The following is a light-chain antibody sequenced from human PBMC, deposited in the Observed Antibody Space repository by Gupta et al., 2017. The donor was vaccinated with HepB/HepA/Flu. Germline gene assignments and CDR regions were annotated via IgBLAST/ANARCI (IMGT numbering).Light chain of an antibody. CDR3: QQYATPPFT. CDR1: QCVLDRSNNKNS. CDR2: WAS. J-gene: IGKJ3*01. Sequence: DIVMTQSPDSLAVFLGQKVTINCKSSQCVLDRSNNKNSLAWYQEIPRQPPKLLIYWASTRQSGVPDRFSGSGSGTDFSLTINSLQAEDVAVYYCQQYATPPFTFGPGTKLEIK. V-gene: IGKV4-1*01.